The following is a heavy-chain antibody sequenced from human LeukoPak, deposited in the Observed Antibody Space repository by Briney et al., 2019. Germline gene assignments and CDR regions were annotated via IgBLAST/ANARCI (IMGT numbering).Heavy chain of an antibody. CDR2: IYSSGST. Sequence: PSETLSLTCTVSGGLISSGSYYWSWIRQPAGKGLEWIGRIYSSGSTNYNPALRSRLTISVDTSKNQFSLKLSSVTAADTAVYYCARRGPYSGSPFDYWGQGTLVTVSS. J-gene: IGHJ4*02. V-gene: IGHV4-61*02. CDR3: ARRGPYSGSPFDY. CDR1: GGLISSGSYY. D-gene: IGHD1-26*01.